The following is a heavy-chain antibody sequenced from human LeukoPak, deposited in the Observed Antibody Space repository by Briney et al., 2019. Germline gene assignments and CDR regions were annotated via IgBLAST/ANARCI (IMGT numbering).Heavy chain of an antibody. CDR2: IYYSGST. V-gene: IGHV4-31*03. CDR1: GGSISSGGYY. D-gene: IGHD3-22*01. J-gene: IGHJ4*02. Sequence: SETLSLTCTVSGGSISSGGYYWSWIRQHPGKGLEWIGYIYYSGSTYYNPSLKSRVTISVDTSKNQFSLKLSSVTAADTAVYYCASEGVNYYDSSGYYAVYWGQGTLVTVSS. CDR3: ASEGVNYYDSSGYYAVY.